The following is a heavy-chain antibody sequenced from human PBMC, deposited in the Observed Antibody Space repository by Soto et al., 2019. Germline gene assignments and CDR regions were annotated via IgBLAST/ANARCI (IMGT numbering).Heavy chain of an antibody. Sequence: GGPISSGDHQWNWIRQPPGKGLEWIGHITYSGSTYSKPSLNGRITISVDTSKNQIFLRLRSVTAADTAVYYCARGVWFGELALDFWGQGTLVTVSS. J-gene: IGHJ4*02. D-gene: IGHD3-10*01. CDR3: ARGVWFGELALDF. V-gene: IGHV4-30-4*01. CDR2: ITYSGST. CDR1: GGPISSGDHQ.